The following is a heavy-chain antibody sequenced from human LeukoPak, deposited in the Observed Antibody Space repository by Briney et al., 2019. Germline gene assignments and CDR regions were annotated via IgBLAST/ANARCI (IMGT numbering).Heavy chain of an antibody. CDR2: IHYSGST. CDR3: ARLATIATPIRFDL. J-gene: IGHJ2*01. V-gene: IGHV4-39*01. D-gene: IGHD6-13*01. CDR1: GGSISSSSSYN. Sequence: SETLSLTCNVSGGSISSSSSYNWGWIRQPPGKGLEWIGAIHYSGSTYYNPSLESRVTISVDTSKNQFSLSLSSVTAADTAVYYCARLATIATPIRFDLWGRGTLVTVSS.